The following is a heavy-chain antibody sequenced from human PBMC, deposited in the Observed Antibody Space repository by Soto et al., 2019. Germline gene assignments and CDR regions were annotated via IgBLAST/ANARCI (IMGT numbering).Heavy chain of an antibody. CDR2: INAGNANT. CDR1: GYTFTSYA. CDR3: ARTSGYYFYDY. D-gene: IGHD3-3*01. Sequence: VQLVQSGAEVKKPGASVKVSCKAFGYTFTSYAMHWVRQAPGQRLEWMGWINAGNANTKYSQKFQGRVTITRDTSASTAYMELSSLRSEDTAVYYCARTSGYYFYDYWGQGTLVTVSS. J-gene: IGHJ4*02. V-gene: IGHV1-3*01.